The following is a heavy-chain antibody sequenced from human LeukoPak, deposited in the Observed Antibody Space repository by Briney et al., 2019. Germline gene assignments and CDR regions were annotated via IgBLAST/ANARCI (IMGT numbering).Heavy chain of an antibody. J-gene: IGHJ5*02. CDR3: ARGHGSFFLVRGVIGWFDP. Sequence: GGSLRLSCAASGFTFSDYYMSWIRQAPGKGLEWVSYISSSGSTIYYADSVKGRFTISRDNAKNSLYLQMNSLRAEDTAVYYCARGHGSFFLVRGVIGWFDPWGQGTLVTVSS. V-gene: IGHV3-11*01. CDR2: ISSSGSTI. D-gene: IGHD3-10*01. CDR1: GFTFSDYY.